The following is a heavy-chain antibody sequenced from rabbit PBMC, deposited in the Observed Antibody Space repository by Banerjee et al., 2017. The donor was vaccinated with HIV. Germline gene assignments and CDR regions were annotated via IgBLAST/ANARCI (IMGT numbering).Heavy chain of an antibody. CDR1: GFSFSSGYD. CDR3: ASHIASYGLVSW. CDR2: INTGSGSA. V-gene: IGHV1S43*01. Sequence: QSLEESGGGLFQPGGSLALTCKASGFSFSSGYDMCWVRQAPGKGLEWIGCINTGSGSAYYASWVISRFTITRSTSLNTVTLQMTSLTAADTATYFCASHIASYGLVSWWGPGTLVTVS. J-gene: IGHJ4*01. D-gene: IGHD6-1*01.